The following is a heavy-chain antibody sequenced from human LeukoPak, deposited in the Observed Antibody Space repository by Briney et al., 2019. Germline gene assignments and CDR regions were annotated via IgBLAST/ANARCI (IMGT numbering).Heavy chain of an antibody. V-gene: IGHV4-59*01. CDR1: GGSISSYY. J-gene: IGHJ5*02. CDR3: ARNRAARGSFNWFAP. Sequence: PSETLSLTCTVSGGSISSYYWSWIRQSPGKGLEWIGLVYHSGSTSYNPSLKSRVTISIATSRDQFSLKLKSVTAADTAVYYCARNRAARGSFNWFAPWGQGTLVTVSS. D-gene: IGHD2-15*01. CDR2: VYHSGST.